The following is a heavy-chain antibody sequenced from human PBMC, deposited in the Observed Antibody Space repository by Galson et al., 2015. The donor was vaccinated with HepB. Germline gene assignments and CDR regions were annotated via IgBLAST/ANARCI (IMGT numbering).Heavy chain of an antibody. CDR2: ISSKGYGGTT. Sequence: SLRLSCAASGFTLGDYGMSWVRQAPGKGLEWVSFISSKGYGGTTEYAASVKGRFITSRDDSKSIAYLHMNSLKTEDTAVYYCTRDSYVGSGWNVEYFQYWGQGTLVIVST. V-gene: IGHV3-49*04. D-gene: IGHD6-19*01. J-gene: IGHJ1*01. CDR1: GFTLGDYG. CDR3: TRDSYVGSGWNVEYFQY.